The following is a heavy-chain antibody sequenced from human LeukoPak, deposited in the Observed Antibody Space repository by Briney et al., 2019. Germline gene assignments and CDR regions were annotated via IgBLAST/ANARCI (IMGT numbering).Heavy chain of an antibody. CDR1: GYTFTSYD. J-gene: IGHJ6*03. V-gene: IGHV1-8*01. CDR3: ARETGVASYYYYYMDV. Sequence: ASVKVSCKASGYTFTSYDINWVRQATGQGHEWMGWMNPNSGNTGYAQKFQGRVTMTRNTSISTAYMELSSLRSEDTAVDYCARETGVASYYYYYMDVWGKGTTVTVSS. D-gene: IGHD5-12*01. CDR2: MNPNSGNT.